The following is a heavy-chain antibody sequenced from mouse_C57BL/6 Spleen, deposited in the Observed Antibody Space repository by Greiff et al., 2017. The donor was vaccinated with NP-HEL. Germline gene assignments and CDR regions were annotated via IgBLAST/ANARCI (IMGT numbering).Heavy chain of an antibody. CDR3: AREGAGTVYFDY. J-gene: IGHJ2*01. V-gene: IGHV5-4*01. CDR1: GFTFSSYA. D-gene: IGHD4-1*01. CDR2: ISDGGSYT. Sequence: EVNLVESGGGLVKPGGSLKLSCAASGFTFSSYAMSWVRQTPEKRLEWVATISDGGSYTYYPDNVKGRFTISRDNAKNNLYLQMSHLKAEDTAMYYCAREGAGTVYFDYWGQGTTLTVSS.